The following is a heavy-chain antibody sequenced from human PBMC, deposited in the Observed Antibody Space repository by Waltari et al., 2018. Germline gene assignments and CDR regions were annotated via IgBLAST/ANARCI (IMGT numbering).Heavy chain of an antibody. CDR1: GFTFSSYS. J-gene: IGHJ5*02. V-gene: IGHV3-7*03. CDR3: ARGRYVPGP. D-gene: IGHD3-10*02. CDR2: IKEDGTEK. Sequence: EVQLVESGGGLVQPGGSLRLSCAASGFTFSSYSMPWVRQAPGKGLEWVANIKEDGTEKKDVDSVKCRCTISRDNAKNSLYLEMNSLRVEDTAVYYCARGRYVPGPWGQGTLVTVSS.